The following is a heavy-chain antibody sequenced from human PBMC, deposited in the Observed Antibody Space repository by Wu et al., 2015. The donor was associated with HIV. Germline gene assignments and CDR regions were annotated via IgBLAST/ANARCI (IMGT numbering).Heavy chain of an antibody. J-gene: IGHJ4*02. CDR2: INPSTGDT. CDR3: ARDPQEVSGWYTH. Sequence: GASVRVSCKTSGYTFTGYYIHWVRQAPGQGLEWMGWINPSTGDTSYSQKFQRRVTMTRDTSISTAYMELSRLRFDDTAVYYCARDPQEVSGWYTHWGQGTLVTVSS. D-gene: IGHD6-19*01. CDR1: GYTFTGYY. V-gene: IGHV1-2*02.